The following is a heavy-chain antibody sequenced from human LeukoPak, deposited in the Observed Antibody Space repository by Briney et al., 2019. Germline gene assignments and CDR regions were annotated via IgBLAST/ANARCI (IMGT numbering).Heavy chain of an antibody. CDR1: GGTFSTNA. Sequence: ASVKVSCKASGGTFSTNAISWVRQAPGQGLEWMGGLIPLFGSAHYAQKLQGRVTITTDESTSTAYMVLSSLRSDDTAIYYRARGGGPYESTGFFAGPFDYWGQGTLVTVSS. CDR2: LIPLFGSA. D-gene: IGHD6-19*01. CDR3: ARGGGPYESTGFFAGPFDY. V-gene: IGHV1-69*05. J-gene: IGHJ4*02.